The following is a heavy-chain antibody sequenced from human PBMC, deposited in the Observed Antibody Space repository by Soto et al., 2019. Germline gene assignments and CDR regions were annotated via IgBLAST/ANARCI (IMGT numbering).Heavy chain of an antibody. CDR2: ISGSGGST. D-gene: IGHD6-19*01. CDR3: PALSVAGTKGLDY. Sequence: GGSLRLSCAASGFTFSSYAMSWVRQAPGKGLEWVSAISGSGGSTYYADSVKGRFTISRDNSKNTLYLQMNSLRAEDTAVYYCPALSVAGTKGLDYWGQGTLVTVSS. V-gene: IGHV3-23*01. CDR1: GFTFSSYA. J-gene: IGHJ4*02.